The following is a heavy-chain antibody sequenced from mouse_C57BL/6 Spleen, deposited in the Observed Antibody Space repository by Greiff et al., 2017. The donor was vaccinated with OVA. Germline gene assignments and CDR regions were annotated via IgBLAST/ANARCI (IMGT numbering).Heavy chain of an antibody. D-gene: IGHD1-1*01. CDR3: ACITTVVATNYFDY. J-gene: IGHJ2*01. CDR2: ISYDGSN. CDR1: GYSITSGYY. Sequence: ESGPGLVKPSQSLSLTCSVTGYSITSGYYWNWIRQFPGNKLEWMGYISYDGSNNYNPSLKNRISITRDTSKNQFFLKLNSVTTEDTATYYCACITTVVATNYFDYWGQGTTLTVSS. V-gene: IGHV3-6*01.